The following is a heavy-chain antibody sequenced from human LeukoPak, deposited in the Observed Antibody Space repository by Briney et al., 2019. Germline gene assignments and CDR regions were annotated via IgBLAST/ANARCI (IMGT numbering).Heavy chain of an antibody. CDR3: ATRWLPAALGP. J-gene: IGHJ5*02. CDR2: FDPESGKR. D-gene: IGHD2-2*01. Sequence: ASVRVSCKVSGYSLSELSMDWVRQAPGKGLEWVGGFDPESGKRLYAQKFQGRVTMTEDTSTNTAYIEVTSLTSEDTAVYYCATRWLPAALGPWGQGTLVTVSS. V-gene: IGHV1-24*01. CDR1: GYSLSELS.